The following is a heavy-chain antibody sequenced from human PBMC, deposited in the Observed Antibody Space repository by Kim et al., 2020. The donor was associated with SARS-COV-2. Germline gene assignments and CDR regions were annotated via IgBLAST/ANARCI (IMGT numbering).Heavy chain of an antibody. CDR3: ATLHAYYYGSSGIPFDY. V-gene: IGHV3-30*03. Sequence: VQGRFTSSRDNSKNTLYQQMNSLRAEHTAVYYCATLHAYYYGSSGIPFDYWGQGTLVTVSS. D-gene: IGHD3-22*01. J-gene: IGHJ4*02.